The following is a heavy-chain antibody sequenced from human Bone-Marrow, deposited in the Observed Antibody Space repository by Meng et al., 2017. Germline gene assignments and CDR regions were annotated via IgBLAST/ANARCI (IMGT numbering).Heavy chain of an antibody. CDR1: GFTFSSYA. Sequence: GESLKISCAASGFTFSSYAMSWVRQAPGKGLEWVANIKQDGSEKYYVGSVKGRFTISRDNAKNSLYLQMNSLRAEDTAVYYCARWKLRGAFDPWGQGPLVTVSS. V-gene: IGHV3-7*01. CDR3: ARWKLRGAFDP. J-gene: IGHJ5*02. D-gene: IGHD1-26*01. CDR2: IKQDGSEK.